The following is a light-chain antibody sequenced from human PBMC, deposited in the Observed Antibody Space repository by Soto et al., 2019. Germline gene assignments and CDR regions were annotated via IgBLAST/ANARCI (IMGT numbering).Light chain of an antibody. V-gene: IGLV2-14*03. CDR1: SSDVGGYNY. CDR3: SSYTSSSTDV. CDR2: DVS. J-gene: IGLJ1*01. Sequence: QSVLTQPASVSGSPGQSIAISCTGTSSDVGGYNYVSWYQHHPGKAPTVMIYDVSNRPSGVSDRFSGSKSGNTASLTISGLQADDEADYYCSSYTSSSTDVFGTGTKVTVL.